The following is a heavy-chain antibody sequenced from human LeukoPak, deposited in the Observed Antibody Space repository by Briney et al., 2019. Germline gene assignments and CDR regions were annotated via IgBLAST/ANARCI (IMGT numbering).Heavy chain of an antibody. J-gene: IGHJ4*02. CDR3: ARDGLWGWAQYDY. CDR2: ITDNGGDR. V-gene: IGHV3-23*01. CDR1: GFTFARHA. D-gene: IGHD2-21*01. Sequence: PGGSLRLSCAVSGFTFARHAMGWVRQAPGKGLEGVAGITDNGGDRNYGDSVKGRFTISRDNSKRTLDLQMNSLRAEDTALYYCARDGLWGWAQYDYWGQGILVTVSS.